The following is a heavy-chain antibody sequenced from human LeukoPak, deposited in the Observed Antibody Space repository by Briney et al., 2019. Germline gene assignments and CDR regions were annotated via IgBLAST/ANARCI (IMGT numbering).Heavy chain of an antibody. CDR2: INPNSGGT. Sequence: GASVKVSCKASGYTFTGYYMHWVRQAPGQGLEWMGWINPNSGGTNYAQKFQGRVTMTRDTSISTAYMELSRLRSDDTAVYYCARVNDILTGSFDYWGQGTLVTVSS. CDR1: GYTFTGYY. CDR3: ARVNDILTGSFDY. V-gene: IGHV1-2*02. D-gene: IGHD3-9*01. J-gene: IGHJ4*02.